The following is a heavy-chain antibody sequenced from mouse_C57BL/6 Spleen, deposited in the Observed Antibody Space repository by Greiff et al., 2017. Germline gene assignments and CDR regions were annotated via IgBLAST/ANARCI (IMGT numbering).Heavy chain of an antibody. V-gene: IGHV2-2*01. CDR3: ARELGRRGYFDY. J-gene: IGHJ2*01. D-gene: IGHD4-1*01. CDR2: IWSGGST. Sequence: SLPFLFHPSHILSITCTVSGFSLTSYGVHWVRQSPGKGLEWLGVIWSGGSTDYNAAYISRLSISKDNSKSQVFFKMNSLQADDTAIYYCARELGRRGYFDYWGQGTTLTVSS. CDR1: GFSLTSYG.